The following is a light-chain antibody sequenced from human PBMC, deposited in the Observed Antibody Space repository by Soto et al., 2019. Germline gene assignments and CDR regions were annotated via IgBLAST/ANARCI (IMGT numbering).Light chain of an antibody. CDR2: EVS. V-gene: IGLV2-14*01. CDR1: SSDVGTYNY. CDR3: RSYTRDTALV. Sequence: HSALTQPASVSGSPGQSITISCTGTSSDVGTYNYVSWYQHHPGKAPKLIIYEVSNRPSGVSNRFSGSKSGSTASLTISGLQAEDEADYHCRSYTRDTALVFGTGTKV. J-gene: IGLJ1*01.